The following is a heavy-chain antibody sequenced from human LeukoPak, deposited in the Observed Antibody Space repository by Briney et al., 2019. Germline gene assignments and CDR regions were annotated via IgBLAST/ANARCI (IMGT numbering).Heavy chain of an antibody. D-gene: IGHD4-17*01. V-gene: IGHV3-30*03. J-gene: IGHJ4*02. Sequence: PGGSLRLSCAASGFTFNNYGMHWVRQAPGKGLECVALISNDGSKKYYAGSAKGRFTISRDNSRNTVFLEMNSLRGDDTAVYFCARDWGRGDSEYLDFWGQGILVTVSS. CDR1: GFTFNNYG. CDR2: ISNDGSKK. CDR3: ARDWGRGDSEYLDF.